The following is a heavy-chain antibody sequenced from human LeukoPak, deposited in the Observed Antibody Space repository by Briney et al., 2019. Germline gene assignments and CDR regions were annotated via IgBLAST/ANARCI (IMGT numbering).Heavy chain of an antibody. J-gene: IGHJ4*02. CDR2: IYYSGST. D-gene: IGHD1-26*01. Sequence: SETLSLTCTVSGGSVSRGGYCWSWIRQPPGKGLEWIAYIYYSGSTNYNPSLKSRVTISLDTSKNQFSLKLSSVTAADTAIYYCARSRWELLDYWGQGTLVTVSS. V-gene: IGHV4-61*08. CDR3: ARSRWELLDY. CDR1: GGSVSRGGYC.